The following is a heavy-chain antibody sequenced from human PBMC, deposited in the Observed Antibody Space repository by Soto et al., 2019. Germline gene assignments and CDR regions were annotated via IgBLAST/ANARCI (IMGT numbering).Heavy chain of an antibody. J-gene: IGHJ3*02. V-gene: IGHV1-69*02. Sequence: SVKVSCKASGGTFSSYTISWVRQAPGQGLEWMGRIIPILGIANYAQKFQGRVTITADKSTSTAYMELSSLRSEGTAVYYCARGHPWDCSSTSCYELDAFDIWGQGTMVTVS. CDR2: IIPILGIA. CDR3: ARGHPWDCSSTSCYELDAFDI. D-gene: IGHD2-2*01. CDR1: GGTFSSYT.